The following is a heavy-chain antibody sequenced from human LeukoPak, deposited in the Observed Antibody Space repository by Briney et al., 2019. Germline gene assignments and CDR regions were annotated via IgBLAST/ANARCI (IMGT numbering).Heavy chain of an antibody. Sequence: GGSLRLSCAASGFTFGSYWMSWVRQAPGKGLEWVANIKQDGSEKYYVDSVKGRFTISRDNAENSLSLQTNSLRAEDTAVYYCARERMSDIVVVPAAIDRLYYYYGMDVWGQGTTVTVSS. D-gene: IGHD2-2*02. V-gene: IGHV3-7*03. CDR1: GFTFGSYW. CDR2: IKQDGSEK. CDR3: ARERMSDIVVVPAAIDRLYYYYGMDV. J-gene: IGHJ6*02.